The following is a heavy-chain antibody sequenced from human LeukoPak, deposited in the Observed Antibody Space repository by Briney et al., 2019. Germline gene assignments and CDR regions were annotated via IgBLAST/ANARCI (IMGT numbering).Heavy chain of an antibody. CDR3: ARAYKSYDGSAYYGY. CDR1: GFTFSSYW. V-gene: IGHV3-74*01. J-gene: IGHJ4*02. CDR2: INSDGSSA. Sequence: PGGSLRLSCAASGFTFSSYWMYWVRQAPGKGLVWVSRINSDGSSASYADSVKGRCSISRDNAKNTLYLQMNSLRAEDTAVYYCARAYKSYDGSAYYGYWGQGTLVTVSS. D-gene: IGHD3-22*01.